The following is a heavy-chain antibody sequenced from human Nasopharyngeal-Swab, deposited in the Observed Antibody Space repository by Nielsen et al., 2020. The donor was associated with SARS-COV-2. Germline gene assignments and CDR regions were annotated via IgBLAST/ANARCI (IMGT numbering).Heavy chain of an antibody. D-gene: IGHD2-2*01. Sequence: GESLKISCAASGFIFSDRYMSWVRQAPGKGLEWVSGISLSGGGTYYADSVKGRFTISRDNSKDTLNLQMHSLRAEDTAVYYCAKGRTYCSGTSCFSFDSWSQGTMVTVSS. CDR1: GFIFSDRY. J-gene: IGHJ4*02. V-gene: IGHV3-23*01. CDR3: AKGRTYCSGTSCFSFDS. CDR2: ISLSGGGT.